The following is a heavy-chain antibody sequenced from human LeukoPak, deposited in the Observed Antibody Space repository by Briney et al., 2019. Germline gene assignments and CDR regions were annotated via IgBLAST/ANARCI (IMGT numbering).Heavy chain of an antibody. CDR3: ARASESGYSHAFDI. D-gene: IGHD5-18*01. Sequence: SGTLSLTCAVSGGSINSSNWWSWVRQPPGKGLEWIGEIYHSGSTNYNPSLKSRVTISVDKSKNQFSLKLSSVTAADTAVYYCARASESGYSHAFDIWGQGTMVTVSS. J-gene: IGHJ3*02. CDR1: GGSINSSNW. CDR2: IYHSGST. V-gene: IGHV4-4*02.